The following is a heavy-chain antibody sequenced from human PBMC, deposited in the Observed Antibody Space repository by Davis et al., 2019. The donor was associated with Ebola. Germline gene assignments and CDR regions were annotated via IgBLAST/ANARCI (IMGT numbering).Heavy chain of an antibody. CDR2: INPSGGST. D-gene: IGHD2-21*01. Sequence: ASVKVSCKASGYTFTSYYMHWVRQAPGQGLEWMGIINPSGGSTSYAQKLQGRVTMTTDTSTSTAYMELRSLRSDDTAVYYCARSTIYWFDPWGQGTLVTVSS. V-gene: IGHV1-46*01. CDR1: GYTFTSYY. J-gene: IGHJ5*02. CDR3: ARSTIYWFDP.